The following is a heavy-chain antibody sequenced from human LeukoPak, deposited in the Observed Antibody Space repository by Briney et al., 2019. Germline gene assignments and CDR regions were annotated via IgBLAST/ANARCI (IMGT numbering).Heavy chain of an antibody. CDR3: ARGVTTHAY. J-gene: IGHJ4*02. V-gene: IGHV3-23*01. Sequence: GGSLRLSCAASGFTFSTYAMTWVRRAPGKGLEWVSTIGGDGATTYYADSVKGRITISRDNSKNTLFLQMNSRRADDTAVYYCARGVTTHAYWGQGTLVTVSS. CDR2: IGGDGATT. D-gene: IGHD2-21*02. CDR1: GFTFSTYA.